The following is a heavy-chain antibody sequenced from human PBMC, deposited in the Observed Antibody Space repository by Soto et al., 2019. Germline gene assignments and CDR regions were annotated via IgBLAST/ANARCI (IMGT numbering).Heavy chain of an antibody. CDR2: MYYSGST. D-gene: IGHD5-18*01. J-gene: IGHJ4*02. CDR1: GGSISSYY. V-gene: IGHV4-59*08. CDR3: AKHVGGYNYGYPDY. Sequence: PSETLSLTCTVSGGSISSYYWSWIRQPPGKGLEWIGYMYYSGSTNYNPSLKSRVTISVDTSKNQFSLKLSSVTAADTAVYYCAKHVGGYNYGYPDYWGQGTLVTVSS.